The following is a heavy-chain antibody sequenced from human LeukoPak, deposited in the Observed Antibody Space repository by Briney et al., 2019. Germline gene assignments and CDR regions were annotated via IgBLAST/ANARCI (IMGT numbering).Heavy chain of an antibody. V-gene: IGHV1-24*01. CDR2: FDPEDGET. CDR3: ARAGSPAHSDAFDI. Sequence: ASVKVSCKVSGYTLTELSMHWVRQAPGKGLEWMGGFDPEDGETIYAQKFQGRVTMTRDTSISTAYMELSRLRSDDTAVYYCARAGSPAHSDAFDIWGQGTMVTVSS. J-gene: IGHJ3*02. D-gene: IGHD2-2*01. CDR1: GYTLTELS.